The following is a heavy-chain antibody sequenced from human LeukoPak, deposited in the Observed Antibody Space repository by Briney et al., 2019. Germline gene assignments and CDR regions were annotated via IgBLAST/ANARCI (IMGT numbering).Heavy chain of an antibody. J-gene: IGHJ3*02. CDR1: GGSISSYY. CDR2: IYDTGST. Sequence: NPSETLSLTCTVSGGSISSYYWSWIRQPPGKGLEWIGYIYDTGSTNYNPSLKSRVTISVDTSKNQFSLKLSSVTAADTAVYYCARSWDGDGNRWFAFDIWGQGTMVTVSS. CDR3: ARSWDGDGNRWFAFDI. D-gene: IGHD2-15*01. V-gene: IGHV4-59*01.